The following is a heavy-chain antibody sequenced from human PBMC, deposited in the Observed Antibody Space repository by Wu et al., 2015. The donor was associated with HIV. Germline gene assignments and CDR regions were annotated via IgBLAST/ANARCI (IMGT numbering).Heavy chain of an antibody. D-gene: IGHD5-18*01. Sequence: QIQLVQSGAEVKKPGASVKVSCKASGYTFTSYGINWVRQAPGQGLELMGWISTLYGNXDYTQKFQGRVTITTERSTTTVYMDLRDLRSDDTAVYFXSRGDTAQIPCFDIVGRGHWSPSLQ. CDR3: SRGDTAQIPCFDI. J-gene: IGHJ3*02. CDR1: GYTFTSYG. V-gene: IGHV1-18*01. CDR2: ISTLYGNX.